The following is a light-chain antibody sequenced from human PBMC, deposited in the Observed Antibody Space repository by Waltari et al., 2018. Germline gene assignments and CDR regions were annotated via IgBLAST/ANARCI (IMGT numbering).Light chain of an antibody. CDR1: KNIRSY. J-gene: IGKJ4*01. CDR2: AAS. CDR3: QQSHSAPLA. Sequence: DLQMTQSPSSLSATVGDRVTIPCRASKNIRSYLSCYQQKPGIAPKLVIYAASTLQSGVPSRFSGSGSGTNFTLTISSLQIEDFATYYCQQSHSAPLAFGGGTRLEI. V-gene: IGKV1-39*01.